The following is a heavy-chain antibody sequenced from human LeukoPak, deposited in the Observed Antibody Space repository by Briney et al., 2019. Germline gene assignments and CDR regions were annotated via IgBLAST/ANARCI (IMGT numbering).Heavy chain of an antibody. Sequence: SETLSLTCTVSGGSISSYYWSWIRQPPGKGLEWIGYIYYSGSTNYNPSLKSRVTISVDTSKNQISLKMSSVTAADTAVYYCARFDGYYGMDVWGKGTTVTVSS. J-gene: IGHJ6*04. D-gene: IGHD5-24*01. CDR1: GGSISSYY. CDR3: ARFDGYYGMDV. V-gene: IGHV4-59*01. CDR2: IYYSGST.